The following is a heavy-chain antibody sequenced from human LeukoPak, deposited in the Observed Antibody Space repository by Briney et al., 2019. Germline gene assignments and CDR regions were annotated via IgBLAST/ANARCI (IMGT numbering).Heavy chain of an antibody. D-gene: IGHD3-9*01. J-gene: IGHJ4*02. CDR2: ISGSGRTT. Sequence: PGGSLRLSCAASGFSFSDYYMTWIRQAPGKGLEWLSSISGSGRTTYYADSVKGRLTISRDNAKNSLFLQVNSLRADDTALCYCATVDWYKLNYWGQGTLVTVSS. CDR3: ATVDWYKLNY. CDR1: GFSFSDYY. V-gene: IGHV3-11*01.